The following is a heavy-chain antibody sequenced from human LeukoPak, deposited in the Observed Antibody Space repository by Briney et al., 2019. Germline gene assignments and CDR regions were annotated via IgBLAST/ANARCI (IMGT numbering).Heavy chain of an antibody. CDR3: ARSLLVGGDVYFDY. J-gene: IGHJ4*02. CDR2: IYYSGST. D-gene: IGHD3-10*01. Sequence: PSETLSLTCTVSGGSISSGGYYWSWIRQHPGKGLEWIGYIYYSGSTYYNPSLKSRVTISVDTSKNQFSLKLSSVTAADTAVYYCARSLLVGGDVYFDYWGQGTLVTVSS. CDR1: GGSISSGGYY. V-gene: IGHV4-31*03.